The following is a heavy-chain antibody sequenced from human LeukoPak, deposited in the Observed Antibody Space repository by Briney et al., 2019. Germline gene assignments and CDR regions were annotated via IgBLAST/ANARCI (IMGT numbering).Heavy chain of an antibody. CDR3: ARARLQLDYYYYYMDV. V-gene: IGHV4-39*07. CDR1: GFTFSSYS. Sequence: GSLRLSCTASGFTFSSYSMNWVRQAPGKGLEWIGSIYYSGSTYYNPSLKSRVTISVDTSKNQFSLKLSSVTAADTAVYYCARARLQLDYYYYYMDVWGKGTTVTVSS. D-gene: IGHD4-11*01. J-gene: IGHJ6*03. CDR2: IYYSGST.